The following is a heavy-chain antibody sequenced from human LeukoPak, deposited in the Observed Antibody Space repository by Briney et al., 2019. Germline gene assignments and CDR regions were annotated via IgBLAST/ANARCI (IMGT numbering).Heavy chain of an antibody. V-gene: IGHV3-48*04. CDR2: ISSSGSTI. Sequence: GGSLRLSCTASGFTFSNYWMGWVRQAPGKGLEWVSYISSSGSTIYYADSVKGRFTISRDNAKNSLYLQMNSLRAEDTAVYYCARDRYYYDSSGIDYWGQGTLVTVSS. CDR1: GFTFSNYW. CDR3: ARDRYYYDSSGIDY. D-gene: IGHD3-22*01. J-gene: IGHJ4*02.